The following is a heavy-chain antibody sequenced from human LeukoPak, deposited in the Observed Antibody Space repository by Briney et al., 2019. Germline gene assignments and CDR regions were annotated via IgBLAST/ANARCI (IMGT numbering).Heavy chain of an antibody. D-gene: IGHD3-22*01. V-gene: IGHV4-39*01. Sequence: SETLSPTSTFHVAPISVSISAWGWFPRPPGKGLERMGEFYYSGGTNYTPSLKSRVTISVDTSENQFSLKLSSVTAADTAVYYCARLDYYDSSGYYPYYFDYWGQGTLVTVSS. CDR1: VAPISVSISA. CDR3: ARLDYYDSSGYYPYYFDY. J-gene: IGHJ4*02. CDR2: FYYSGGT.